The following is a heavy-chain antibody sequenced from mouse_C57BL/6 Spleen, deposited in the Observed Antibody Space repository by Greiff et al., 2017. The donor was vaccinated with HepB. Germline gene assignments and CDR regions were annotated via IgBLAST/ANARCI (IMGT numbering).Heavy chain of an antibody. D-gene: IGHD3-2*02. Sequence: VQLQQPGAELVKPGASVKLSCKASGYTFTSYWMHWVKQRPGQGLEWIGMIHPNSGSTNYNEKFKSKATLTVDKSSSTAYMQLSSLTSEDSAVYYCAREAAQATGLYCFDYWGQGTTLTVSS. J-gene: IGHJ2*01. CDR3: AREAAQATGLYCFDY. CDR1: GYTFTSYW. V-gene: IGHV1-64*01. CDR2: IHPNSGST.